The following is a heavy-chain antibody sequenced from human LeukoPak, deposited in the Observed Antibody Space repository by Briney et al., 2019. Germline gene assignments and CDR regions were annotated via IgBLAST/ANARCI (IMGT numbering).Heavy chain of an antibody. Sequence: PGGSLRLSCAASGLTFSNHWMHWVRQAPGRGLVWVSRISGDGSSTRYADSVKGRFTISRDNAKNTLFLQMNSLRAEDTAVYYCARDNNWNYPDYWGQGTLVTVSS. CDR3: ARDNNWNYPDY. CDR1: GLTFSNHW. V-gene: IGHV3-74*01. CDR2: ISGDGSST. J-gene: IGHJ4*02. D-gene: IGHD1-7*01.